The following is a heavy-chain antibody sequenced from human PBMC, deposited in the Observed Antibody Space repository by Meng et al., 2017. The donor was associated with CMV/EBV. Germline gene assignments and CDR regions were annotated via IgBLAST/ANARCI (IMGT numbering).Heavy chain of an antibody. CDR1: GYTFTGYY. V-gene: IGHV1-2*02. Sequence: ASVKVSCKASGYTFTGYYMHWVRQAPGQGLEWMGWINPNSGGTNYAQKFQGRVTMTRDTSISTAYMELSRLRSDDTAVYYCARDRTARLRFLEWLPNHDAFDIWGQGTMVTVS. D-gene: IGHD3-3*01. J-gene: IGHJ3*02. CDR3: ARDRTARLRFLEWLPNHDAFDI. CDR2: INPNSGGT.